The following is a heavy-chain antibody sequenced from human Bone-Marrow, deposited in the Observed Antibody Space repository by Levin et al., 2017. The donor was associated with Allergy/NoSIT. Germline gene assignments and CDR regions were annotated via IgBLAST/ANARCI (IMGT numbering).Heavy chain of an antibody. CDR3: ARDITIFGVVLAVNDAFDI. CDR2: ISYSGNT. Sequence: SETLSLTCTVSGGSINSGNYYWTWIRQHPGKGLEWIGYISYSGNTFYNASLKSRLTISVDTSKTHFSLRLSSVTAADTAVYYCARDITIFGVVLAVNDAFDIWGQGTMVTVSS. J-gene: IGHJ3*02. CDR1: GGSINSGNYY. D-gene: IGHD3-3*01. V-gene: IGHV4-31*03.